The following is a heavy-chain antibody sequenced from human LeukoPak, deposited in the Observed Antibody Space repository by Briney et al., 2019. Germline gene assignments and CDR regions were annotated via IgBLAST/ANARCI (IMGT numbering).Heavy chain of an antibody. V-gene: IGHV4-59*01. D-gene: IGHD4-17*01. J-gene: IGHJ4*02. CDR3: TGEGADYGPLDY. CDR2: ISVSVRP. CDR1: CPSFSGYY. Sequence: SETLSLICALYCPSFSGYYWNSTRQPPGKGREWIGYISVSVRPHYSPPLKSQTTMSVDSSKNQISLRLTSVTAADTAVYYCTGEGADYGPLDYWGQGTLVTVSS.